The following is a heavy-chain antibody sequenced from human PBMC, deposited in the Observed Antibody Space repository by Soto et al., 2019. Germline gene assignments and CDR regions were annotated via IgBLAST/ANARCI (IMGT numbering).Heavy chain of an antibody. J-gene: IGHJ3*02. D-gene: IGHD2-15*01. Sequence: QVQLQQWGAGLLKPSETLSLTCAVYGGSFSGYYWSWIRQPPGKGLEWIGEINHSGSTNDNPSLKSQVTISVDTSKNQFSLKLSSVTAADTAVYYCASRIFAIWGQGTMVTVSS. CDR3: ASRIFAI. CDR1: GGSFSGYY. CDR2: INHSGST. V-gene: IGHV4-34*01.